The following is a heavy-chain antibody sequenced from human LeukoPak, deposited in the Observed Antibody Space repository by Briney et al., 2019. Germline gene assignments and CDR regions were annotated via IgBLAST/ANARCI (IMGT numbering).Heavy chain of an antibody. J-gene: IGHJ4*02. CDR3: AKATTVVAPYHFDY. Sequence: PGGSLRLSCAASGFTFDNHVMSWVRLAPGKGLEWVSSISASGGTTYYADSVKGRCTISRDNAKNTLSLQMDSLRADDTAVYFCAKATTVVAPYHFDYWGQGTLVTVSS. CDR1: GFTFDNHV. V-gene: IGHV3-23*01. CDR2: ISASGGTT. D-gene: IGHD4-23*01.